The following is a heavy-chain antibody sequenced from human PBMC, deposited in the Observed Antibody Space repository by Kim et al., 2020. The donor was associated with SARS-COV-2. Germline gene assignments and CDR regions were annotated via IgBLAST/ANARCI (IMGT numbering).Heavy chain of an antibody. J-gene: IGHJ4*02. Sequence: ASVKVSCKASGYTFTSYGISWVRQAPGQGLEWMGWISAYNGNTNYAQKLQGRVTMTTDTSTSTAYMELRSLRSDDTAVYYCAGVTWIPEEFDYWGQGTLVTVPS. CDR1: GYTFTSYG. V-gene: IGHV1-18*04. CDR3: AGVTWIPEEFDY. D-gene: IGHD1-1*01. CDR2: ISAYNGNT.